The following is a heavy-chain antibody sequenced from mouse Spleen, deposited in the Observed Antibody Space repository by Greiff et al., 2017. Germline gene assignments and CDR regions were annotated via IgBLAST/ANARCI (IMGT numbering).Heavy chain of an antibody. CDR3: ARTTVYFDY. J-gene: IGHJ2*01. CDR2: ISSGGGNT. D-gene: IGHD1-1*01. Sequence: DVMLVESGGGLVKLGGSLKLSCAASGFTFSSYAMSWVRQTPEKRLEWVATISSGGGNTYYPDSVKGRFTISRDNAKNTLYLQMSSLKSEDTAMYYCARTTVYFDYWGQGTTLTVSS. V-gene: IGHV5-9*01. CDR1: GFTFSSYA.